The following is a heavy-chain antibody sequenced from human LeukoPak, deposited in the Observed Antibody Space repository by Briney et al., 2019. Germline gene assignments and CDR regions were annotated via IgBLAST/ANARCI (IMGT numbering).Heavy chain of an antibody. CDR1: GFTFSSYA. D-gene: IGHD2-15*01. CDR2: ISDTGDST. Sequence: GGSLRLSCAASGFTFSSYAMSWVRQAPGKGLEWVSSISDTGDSTFYADSVKGRFTVSRDNSKHTLYLQMNSLLAEDTALYYCAKDATLSTDYWGQGTLVTVSS. V-gene: IGHV3-23*01. CDR3: AKDATLSTDY. J-gene: IGHJ4*02.